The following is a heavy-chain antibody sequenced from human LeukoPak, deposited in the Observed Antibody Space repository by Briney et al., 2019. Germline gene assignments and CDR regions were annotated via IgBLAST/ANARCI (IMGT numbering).Heavy chain of an antibody. V-gene: IGHV5-51*01. Sequence: GESLKISCKGSGYSFTSYWIGWVRQMPGKGLEWMGIIYPGDSDTRYSPSFQGQVTISVDKSISTAYLQWSSLKASDTAMYYCARQGGYCSGGSCYRSDAFDIWGQGTMVTVSS. CDR2: IYPGDSDT. CDR3: ARQGGYCSGGSCYRSDAFDI. J-gene: IGHJ3*02. D-gene: IGHD2-15*01. CDR1: GYSFTSYW.